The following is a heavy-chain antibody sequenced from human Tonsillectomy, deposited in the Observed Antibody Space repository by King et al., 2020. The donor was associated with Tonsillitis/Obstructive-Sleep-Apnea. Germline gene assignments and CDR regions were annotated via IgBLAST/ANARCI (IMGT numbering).Heavy chain of an antibody. J-gene: IGHJ3*02. Sequence: LQLQESGPGLVKPSETLSLTCTVSGGSISSDTYYWGWIRQPPGKGLEWIGNIYYSGTTYYNLSLKSRVTISVDTSKNQFSLKLSSVTAADTAVYYCAGRYSTSWYGGAFNIWGHGTMVTVSS. D-gene: IGHD6-13*01. V-gene: IGHV4-39*01. CDR3: AGRYSTSWYGGAFNI. CDR1: GGSISSDTYY. CDR2: IYYSGTT.